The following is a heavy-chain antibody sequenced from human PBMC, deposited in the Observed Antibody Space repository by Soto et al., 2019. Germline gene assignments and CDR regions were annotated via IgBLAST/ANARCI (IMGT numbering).Heavy chain of an antibody. CDR3: TRAPIPAYPGDDY. V-gene: IGHV3-72*01. J-gene: IGHJ4*02. CDR1: GFTFSDHY. CDR2: SRSKAQGYSI. D-gene: IGHD6-13*01. Sequence: EVQLVESGGDLVQPGGSLRLSCAASGFTFSDHYIDWVRQAPGKGLEWVGRSRSKAQGYSISYAASVKGRFTISRDDSKKSLYLQMNSLISEDTAVYYCTRAPIPAYPGDDYWGQGTLVTVSS.